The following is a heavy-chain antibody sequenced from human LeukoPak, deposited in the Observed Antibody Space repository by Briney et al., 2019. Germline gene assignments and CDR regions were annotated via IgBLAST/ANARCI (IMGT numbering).Heavy chain of an antibody. CDR2: IMKYGNKK. J-gene: IGHJ3*02. V-gene: IGHV3-7*01. CDR3: STNYI. CDR1: GFTFSSYW. Sequence: GGSLRPSCAASGFTFSSYWMGWVRQAPGKGLEWVANIMKYGNKKDYVDSVKGRFTISRDNAKNSLFLQMNSLGVEDTAVYYCSTNYIWGQGHMDSVSS.